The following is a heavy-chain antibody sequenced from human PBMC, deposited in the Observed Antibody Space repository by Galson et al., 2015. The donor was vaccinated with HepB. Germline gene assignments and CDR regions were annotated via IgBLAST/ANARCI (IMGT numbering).Heavy chain of an antibody. CDR3: ARRGGDYDWRLPYYYGMDV. CDR2: IDPSDSYT. V-gene: IGHV5-10-1*01. D-gene: IGHD4-17*01. J-gene: IGHJ6*02. Sequence: QSGAEVKKPGESLRISCKGSGYSFTSYWISWVRQMPGKGLEWMGRIDPSDSYTNYSPSFQGHVTISADKSISTAYLQWSSLKASDTAMYYCARRGGDYDWRLPYYYGMDVWGQGTTVTVSS. CDR1: GYSFTSYW.